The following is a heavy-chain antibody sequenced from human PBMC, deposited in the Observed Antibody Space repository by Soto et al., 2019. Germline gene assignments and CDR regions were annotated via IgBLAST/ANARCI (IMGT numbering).Heavy chain of an antibody. CDR1: GGSINGHY. CDR2: IYYSGGT. Sequence: PSETLSLTCTVSGGSINGHYWSWIRQPPGRGLEYIGYIYYSGGTNYNPSLKSRLTISVDTSKNQFSLKVTSVTAADTAVYYCARTTFGDYKDYYGMDVWGQGTTVTVSS. J-gene: IGHJ6*02. CDR3: ARTTFGDYKDYYGMDV. V-gene: IGHV4-59*11. D-gene: IGHD3-3*01.